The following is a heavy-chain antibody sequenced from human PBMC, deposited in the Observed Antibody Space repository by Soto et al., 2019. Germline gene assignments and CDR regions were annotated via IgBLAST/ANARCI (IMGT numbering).Heavy chain of an antibody. CDR2: ISGSGDST. J-gene: IGHJ4*02. D-gene: IGHD6-19*01. CDR1: GFTFSTYA. Sequence: EVQLLESGGGLVQPGGSLRLSCAASGFTFSTYAMNWVRQAPGKGLEWVSGISGSGDSTYYADSVKGRFTVSRDNSKNTLCLQTNSLRAEDTAVFYCAKERSSGWSFDYWGQGTLVTVSS. V-gene: IGHV3-23*01. CDR3: AKERSSGWSFDY.